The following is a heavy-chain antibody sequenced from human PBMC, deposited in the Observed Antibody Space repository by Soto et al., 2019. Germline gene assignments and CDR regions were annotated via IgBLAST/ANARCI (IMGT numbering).Heavy chain of an antibody. V-gene: IGHV3-30-3*01. CDR2: ISYDGSNK. CDR3: ARDLYSSSWGSFDY. D-gene: IGHD6-13*01. Sequence: QVQLVESGGGVVQPGRSLRLSCAASGFTFSSYAMHWVRQAPGKGLEWVAVISYDGSNKYYADSVKGRFTISRDNSKNTLYLQMNSLRAEDTAVYYCARDLYSSSWGSFDYWGQGTLVTVSS. CDR1: GFTFSSYA. J-gene: IGHJ4*02.